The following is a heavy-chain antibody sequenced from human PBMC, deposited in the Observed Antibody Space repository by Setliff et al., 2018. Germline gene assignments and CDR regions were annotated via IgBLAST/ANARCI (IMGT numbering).Heavy chain of an antibody. CDR2: IIPLFGTT. Sequence: ASVKVSCKTSGGTFSSSAFSWVRQAPAQGLEWIGRIIPLFGTTNFAQNLQDRVTITADQSTETVYMEVRSLRFEDTGVYYCARGFDVGAPRTDSFDIWGQGTAVTVSS. CDR3: ARGFDVGAPRTDSFDI. V-gene: IGHV1-69*13. CDR1: GGTFSSSA. D-gene: IGHD1-26*01. J-gene: IGHJ3*02.